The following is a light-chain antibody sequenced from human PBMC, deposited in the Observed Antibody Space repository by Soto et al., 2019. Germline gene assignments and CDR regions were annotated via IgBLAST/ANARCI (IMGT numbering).Light chain of an antibody. J-gene: IGLJ3*02. Sequence: QSVLTQPPSASGTPGQRATISCSGSSFNIGSNYVYWYQQLPGTAPKLLIYTTKHRPSGVPDRFSGSKSGTSASLAISGLRSEDEADYYCAAWDDSVNGWVLGEGTKLTVL. CDR3: AAWDDSVNGWV. CDR1: SFNIGSNY. V-gene: IGLV1-47*01. CDR2: TTK.